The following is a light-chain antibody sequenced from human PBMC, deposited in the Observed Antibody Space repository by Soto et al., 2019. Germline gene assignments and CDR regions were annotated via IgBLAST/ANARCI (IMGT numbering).Light chain of an antibody. CDR1: QSVSGY. V-gene: IGKV3-11*01. Sequence: EIVLTQSPDTLSLSPGERATLSCRASQSVSGYLGWYQQKPGQAPRLLIYDASNRAYGVPARFRGSGSGKNFTLAIASLAPEDFAVYYCQQRSNWPYLTFGGGTRV. CDR3: QQRSNWPYLT. J-gene: IGKJ4*01. CDR2: DAS.